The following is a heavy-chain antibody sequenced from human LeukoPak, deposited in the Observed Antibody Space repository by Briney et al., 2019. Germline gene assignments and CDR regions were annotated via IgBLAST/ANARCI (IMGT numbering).Heavy chain of an antibody. CDR3: AKDQKPDSGYDIDY. Sequence: SGGSLRLSCAASGFTISTYGMNWVRQAPRKGLEWVLVIFGSGDSTYYADSVEGRFTISRDKSKNTLYLQMHSLRAEDTAVYYCAKDQKPDSGYDIDYWGQGTLVTVSS. J-gene: IGHJ4*02. CDR2: IFGSGDST. D-gene: IGHD5-12*01. CDR1: GFTISTYG. V-gene: IGHV3-23*01.